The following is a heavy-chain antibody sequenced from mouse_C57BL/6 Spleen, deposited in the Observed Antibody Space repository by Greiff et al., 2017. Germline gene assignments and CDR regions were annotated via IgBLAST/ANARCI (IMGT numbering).Heavy chain of an antibody. CDR1: GYTFTDYY. J-gene: IGHJ3*01. CDR3: ATNWGIAY. V-gene: IGHV1-26*01. Sequence: EVQLQQSGPELVKPGASVKISCKASGYTFTDYYMNWVKQSHGKSLEWIGDINPNNGGTSYNQKFKGKATLTVDKSSSTAYMELRSLTSEDSAVYYCATNWGIAYWGQGTLVTVSA. D-gene: IGHD4-1*01. CDR2: INPNNGGT.